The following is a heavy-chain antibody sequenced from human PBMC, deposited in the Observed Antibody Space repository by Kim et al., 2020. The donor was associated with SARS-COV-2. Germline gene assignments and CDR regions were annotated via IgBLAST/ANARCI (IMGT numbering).Heavy chain of an antibody. Sequence: SSGSTIYYVDSVKGRFTISRDNAKTSLYLQMDSLRDEDTAVYHCARRIDFWGQGTLVTVSS. CDR3: ARRIDF. V-gene: IGHV3-48*02. J-gene: IGHJ4*02. CDR2: SSGSTI.